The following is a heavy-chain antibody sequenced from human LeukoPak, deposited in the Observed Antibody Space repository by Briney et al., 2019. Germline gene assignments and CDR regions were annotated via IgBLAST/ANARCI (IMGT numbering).Heavy chain of an antibody. V-gene: IGHV4-34*01. CDR3: ARGVVVISSGDY. Sequence: SETLSLTCAVYGGSFSNYYWSWIRQPPGKGLEWIAEINHSESTDYNPSLESRVTISVDTSKNQFSLKLSSVTAADTAVYYCARGVVVISSGDYWGQGTLVTVSS. CDR2: INHSEST. D-gene: IGHD3-22*01. CDR1: GGSFSNYY. J-gene: IGHJ4*02.